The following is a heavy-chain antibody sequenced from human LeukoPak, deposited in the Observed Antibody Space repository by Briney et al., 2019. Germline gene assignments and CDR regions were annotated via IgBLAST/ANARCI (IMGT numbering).Heavy chain of an antibody. V-gene: IGHV4-4*07. Sequence: SETLSLTCTVSGGSISSYYWSWIRQPAGKGLEWIGRIYTSGSTNYNPSLKGRVTMSVDTSKNQFSLKLSSVTAADTAVYYCAREHDSGYDYRPSYFDYWGQGTLVTVSS. CDR3: AREHDSGYDYRPSYFDY. CDR1: GGSISSYY. CDR2: IYTSGST. D-gene: IGHD5-12*01. J-gene: IGHJ4*02.